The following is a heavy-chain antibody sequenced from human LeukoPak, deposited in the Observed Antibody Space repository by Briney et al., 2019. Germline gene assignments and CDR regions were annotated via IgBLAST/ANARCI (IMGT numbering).Heavy chain of an antibody. Sequence: PSETLSLTCTVSDGSISSYYWSWIRQPAGKGLEWIGRIYTSGSTNYNPSLKSRVTMSVDTSKNQFSLKLSSVTAADTAVYYCARLGPTIFGVVRDANAFDIWGQGTMVTVSS. D-gene: IGHD3-3*01. CDR1: DGSISSYY. V-gene: IGHV4-4*07. CDR2: IYTSGST. CDR3: ARLGPTIFGVVRDANAFDI. J-gene: IGHJ3*02.